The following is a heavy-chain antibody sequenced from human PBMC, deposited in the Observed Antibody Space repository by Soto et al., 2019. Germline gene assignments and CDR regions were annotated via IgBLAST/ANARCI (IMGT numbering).Heavy chain of an antibody. J-gene: IGHJ6*03. CDR2: IYYSGST. V-gene: IGHV4-39*01. D-gene: IGHD2-8*01. Sequence: QLQLQESGPGLVKPSETLSLTCTVSGGSISSSSYYWGWIRQPPGKGLEWIGSIYYSGSTYYNPSLKSRVTRSVDTSKNQFSLKLSSVTAADTAVYYCARQEITKPYYYYYYMDVWGKGTTVTVSS. CDR3: ARQEITKPYYYYYYMDV. CDR1: GGSISSSSYY.